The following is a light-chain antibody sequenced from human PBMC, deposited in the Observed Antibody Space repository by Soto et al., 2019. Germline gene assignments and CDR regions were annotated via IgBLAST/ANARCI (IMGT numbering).Light chain of an antibody. CDR3: QQYNNWPPLT. Sequence: EIVMTQSPATLSVSPGERATLSCRASQSVSSYLAWYQQKPGQAPRLLIYGASTRATGIPARFSGSGSGTEFTLTISSLQSEDFGVYYCQQYNNWPPLTFGGGTKVEIK. J-gene: IGKJ4*01. CDR2: GAS. CDR1: QSVSSY. V-gene: IGKV3-15*01.